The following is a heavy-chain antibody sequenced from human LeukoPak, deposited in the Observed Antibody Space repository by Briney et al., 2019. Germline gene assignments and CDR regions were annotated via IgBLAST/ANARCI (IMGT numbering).Heavy chain of an antibody. J-gene: IGHJ4*02. V-gene: IGHV3-15*01. CDR3: TTDDPINRS. CDR2: IKSKAVGETA. Sequence: GSLRLSCAASGFTFSNAWMSWVRQAPGKGLEWVGRIKSKAVGETADYAAPVKGRFTVSRDDSKNTVYLQMNSLKTEDTAVYYCTTDDPINRSWGQGTLVTVSS. CDR1: GFTFSNAW.